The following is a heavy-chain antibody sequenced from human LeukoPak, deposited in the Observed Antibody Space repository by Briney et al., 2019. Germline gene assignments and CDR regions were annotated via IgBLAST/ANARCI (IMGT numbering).Heavy chain of an antibody. D-gene: IGHD5-18*01. Sequence: GGSLRLSCAASGFTFSSYGMHWVRQAPGKGLEWVAVISYDGNNKYYEDSVKGRFTISRDNSKNTLSLQMNSLRAEDTAMYYCAKVDDSYGGGMDVWGQGTTVTVSS. CDR1: GFTFSSYG. V-gene: IGHV3-30*18. CDR3: AKVDDSYGGGMDV. J-gene: IGHJ6*02. CDR2: ISYDGNNK.